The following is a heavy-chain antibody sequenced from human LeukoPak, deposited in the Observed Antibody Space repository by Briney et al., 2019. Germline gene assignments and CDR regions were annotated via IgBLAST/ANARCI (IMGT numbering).Heavy chain of an antibody. CDR1: GDSVSSNSAA. J-gene: IGHJ6*02. CDR2: TYYRSKWYN. CDR3: AREGGSGWSFYYYYGMDV. D-gene: IGHD6-19*01. Sequence: SQTLSLTCAISGDSVSSNSAARNWIRQSPSRGLEWLGRTYYRSKWYNDYAVSVKSRITINPDTSKNQFSLQLNSVTPEDTAVYYCAREGGSGWSFYYYYGMDVWGQGTTVTVSS. V-gene: IGHV6-1*01.